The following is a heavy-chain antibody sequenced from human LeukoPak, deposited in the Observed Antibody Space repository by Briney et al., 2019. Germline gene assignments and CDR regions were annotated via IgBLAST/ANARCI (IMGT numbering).Heavy chain of an antibody. CDR1: GFTFRTYG. CDR3: AKCRAPMTTVTSPPDY. Sequence: GGSLRLSCATSGFTFRTYGIHWVRQAPGKGLEWVSFIRYDGNNEYYAASVKGRFTISRDNSKSTLFLQMNSLRAEDTAVYYCAKCRAPMTTVTSPPDYWGQGTLVTVSS. V-gene: IGHV3-30*02. CDR2: IRYDGNNE. D-gene: IGHD4-11*01. J-gene: IGHJ4*02.